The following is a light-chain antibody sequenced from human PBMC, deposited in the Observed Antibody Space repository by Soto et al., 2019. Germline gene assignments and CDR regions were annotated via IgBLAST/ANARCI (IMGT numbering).Light chain of an antibody. CDR2: AAS. V-gene: IGKV3-20*01. Sequence: EIVLTQSPGTLSLSPGERATLSCRASRSFASSYLAWYQQKPGQAPRLLIYAASTRATGIPDRFSGSGSGTDFTLTISKLEPEDFAIYYCQPYNNWPLTFGGGTKVESK. CDR3: QPYNNWPLT. CDR1: RSFASSY. J-gene: IGKJ4*01.